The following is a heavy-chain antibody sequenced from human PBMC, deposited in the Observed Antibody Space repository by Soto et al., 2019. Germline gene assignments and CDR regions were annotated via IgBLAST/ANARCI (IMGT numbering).Heavy chain of an antibody. Sequence: SVKVSCKASGGSFSSYAISWVRQAPGQGLEWMGGIIPIFGTANYAQKFQGRVTITADESTSTAYMEPSSLRSEDTAVYYCARWSSSASRYYYYGMDVWGQGTTVTVSS. CDR2: IIPIFGTA. V-gene: IGHV1-69*13. D-gene: IGHD6-6*01. CDR1: GGSFSSYA. CDR3: ARWSSSASRYYYYGMDV. J-gene: IGHJ6*02.